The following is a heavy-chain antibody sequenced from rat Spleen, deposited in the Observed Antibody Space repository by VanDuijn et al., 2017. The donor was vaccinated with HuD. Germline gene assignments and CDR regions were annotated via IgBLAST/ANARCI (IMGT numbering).Heavy chain of an antibody. Sequence: EVQLVESGGGLVQPGRSMKLSCAASGFTFSDFYMAWVRQAPTKGLEWVASISTGGGNTYYRDSVKGRFTNSRDNAKSTLYLQMDSLRSEDTATYYCARGDGPVAYWGQGTLVTVSS. D-gene: IGHD1-12*02. J-gene: IGHJ3*01. CDR3: ARGDGPVAY. V-gene: IGHV5-25*01. CDR1: GFTFSDFY. CDR2: ISTGGGNT.